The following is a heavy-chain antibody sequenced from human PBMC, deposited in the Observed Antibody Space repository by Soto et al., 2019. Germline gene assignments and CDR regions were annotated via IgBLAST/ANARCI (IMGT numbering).Heavy chain of an antibody. CDR1: GGTFSSYA. CDR2: IIPIFGTA. Sequence: SVKVSCKASGGTFSSYAISWVRQAPGQGLEWMGGIIPIFGTANYAQKFQGRVTITADESTSTAYMELSSLRSEDTAVYYCARPLKRGYSYGAFDYWGQGTLVTVSS. CDR3: ARPLKRGYSYGAFDY. D-gene: IGHD5-18*01. J-gene: IGHJ4*02. V-gene: IGHV1-69*13.